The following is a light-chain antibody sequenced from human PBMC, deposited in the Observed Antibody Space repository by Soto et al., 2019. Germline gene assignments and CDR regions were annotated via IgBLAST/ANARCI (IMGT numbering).Light chain of an antibody. V-gene: IGKV2-28*01. Sequence: DILMTQSPLSLPVTPGEPASISCRSSQSLLHSNGYIYLDWYLQKPGQSPQLLIYLGSNRASGVPDRFSGSGSGTDFTLKISRVEAEDVGVYYCMQRLQTPITFGQGTRLEIQ. CDR1: QSLLHSNGYIY. CDR3: MQRLQTPIT. J-gene: IGKJ5*01. CDR2: LGS.